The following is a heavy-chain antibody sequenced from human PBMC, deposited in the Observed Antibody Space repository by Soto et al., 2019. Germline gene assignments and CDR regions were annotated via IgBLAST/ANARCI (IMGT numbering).Heavy chain of an antibody. CDR3: ARQLLWFGELFDVYGMDV. CDR2: SYYSGST. CDR1: GGSISSYY. J-gene: IGHJ6*02. V-gene: IGHV4-59*08. Sequence: SETLSLTCTVSGGSISSYYWSWIRQPPGKGLEWIGYSYYSGSTNYNPSLKSRVTISVDTSKNQFSLKLSSVTAADTAVYYCARQLLWFGELFDVYGMDVWGQGTTVTVSS. D-gene: IGHD3-10*01.